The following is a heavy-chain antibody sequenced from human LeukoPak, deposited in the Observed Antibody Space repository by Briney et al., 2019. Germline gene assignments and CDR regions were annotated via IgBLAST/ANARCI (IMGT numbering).Heavy chain of an antibody. CDR2: INSDGSST. J-gene: IGHJ4*02. V-gene: IGHV3-74*01. D-gene: IGHD3-22*01. CDR1: GFTFSSYW. Sequence: PGGSLRLSCAASGFTFSSYWMHWVRQAPGKGLVWVSRINSDGSSTSYADSVKGRFTISRDNAKSTLYLQMNSLRAEDTAVYYCASSNPRRNYYDSSGYYYWGQGTLVTVSS. CDR3: ASSNPRRNYYDSSGYYY.